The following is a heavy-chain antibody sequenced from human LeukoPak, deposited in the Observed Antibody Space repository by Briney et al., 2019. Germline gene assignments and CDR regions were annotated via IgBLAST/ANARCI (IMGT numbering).Heavy chain of an antibody. CDR3: ARDQYYYDSSGYYPLDY. CDR2: IYYSGST. D-gene: IGHD3-22*01. J-gene: IGHJ4*02. Sequence: PSETLSLTCTVSGGSISSSSYYWGWIRQPPGKGLEWIGSIYYSGSTYYNPSLKSRVTISVDTSKNQFSLKLSSVTAADTAVYYCARDQYYYDSSGYYPLDYWGQGTQVTVSS. V-gene: IGHV4-39*07. CDR1: GGSISSSSYY.